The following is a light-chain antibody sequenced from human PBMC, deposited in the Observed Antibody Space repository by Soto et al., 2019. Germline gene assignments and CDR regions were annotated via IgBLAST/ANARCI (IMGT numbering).Light chain of an antibody. Sequence: EILLTQSPVTLSVSPGARATLSCRASQSLTSNLAWYQQRPGQAPRLLIYDTSTRATDVPARFSGSGSRTEFTITIASLKSEDFAVYYCQQYNNWPRMLSFGGGTRVEL. CDR1: QSLTSN. J-gene: IGKJ4*01. V-gene: IGKV3-15*01. CDR2: DTS. CDR3: QQYNNWPRMLS.